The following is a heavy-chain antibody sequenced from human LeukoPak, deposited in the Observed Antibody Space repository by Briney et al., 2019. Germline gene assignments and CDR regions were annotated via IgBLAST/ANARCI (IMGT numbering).Heavy chain of an antibody. J-gene: IGHJ4*02. CDR2: ISSSGNTI. V-gene: IGHV3-48*03. Sequence: GGSLRHSCVASGFSFSSYEMNWVRQAPGKGLEWVSYISSSGNTIYYADSVRGRFTISRDNAKNSLYLQMNSLRAEDTAVYYCAKHPQDWGQGTLVSDSS. CDR3: AKHPQD. CDR1: GFSFSSYE.